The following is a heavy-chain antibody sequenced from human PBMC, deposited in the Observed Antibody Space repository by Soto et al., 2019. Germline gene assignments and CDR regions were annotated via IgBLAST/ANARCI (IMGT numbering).Heavy chain of an antibody. CDR2: ISGSGGST. Sequence: EVQLLESGGGLVQPGGSLRLSCAASGFTFSSYAMSWVRQAPGKGLEWVSAISGSGGSTYYADSVKGRFTISRDNSKNTLYLQMNSLRAEDTAVYYCAKGGGEYCSGGSCQSYYYGMDVWGQGTTVTVSS. CDR1: GFTFSSYA. D-gene: IGHD2-15*01. J-gene: IGHJ6*02. CDR3: AKGGGEYCSGGSCQSYYYGMDV. V-gene: IGHV3-23*01.